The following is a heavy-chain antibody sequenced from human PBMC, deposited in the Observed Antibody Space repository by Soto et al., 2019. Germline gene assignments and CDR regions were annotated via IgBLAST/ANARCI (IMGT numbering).Heavy chain of an antibody. CDR1: GYTFTSYY. Sequence: ASVKVSCKASGYTFTSYYMHWVRQAPGQGLEWMGIINPSGGSTSYAQKFQGRVTMTRDTSTSTVYMELSSLRSEDTAVYYCARSDLYYYDSSGYYLDVWGQGTTVTVSS. CDR3: ARSDLYYYDSSGYYLDV. CDR2: INPSGGST. V-gene: IGHV1-46*01. D-gene: IGHD3-22*01. J-gene: IGHJ6*02.